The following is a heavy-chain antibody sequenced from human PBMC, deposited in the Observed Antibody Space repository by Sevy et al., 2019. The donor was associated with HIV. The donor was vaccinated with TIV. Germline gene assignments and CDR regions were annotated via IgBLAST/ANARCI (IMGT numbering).Heavy chain of an antibody. CDR2: FDPEDGET. Sequence: ASVKVSCKASGYTLTELSMHWVRQAPGKGLEWMGGFDPEDGETIYAQKFQGRVTMTEDTSTDTAYMELSSLRSEDTAVYYCATIFFSQYSSSPRGYYYYGTDVWGQGTTVTVSS. CDR3: ATIFFSQYSSSPRGYYYYGTDV. J-gene: IGHJ6*02. D-gene: IGHD6-6*01. CDR1: GYTLTELS. V-gene: IGHV1-24*01.